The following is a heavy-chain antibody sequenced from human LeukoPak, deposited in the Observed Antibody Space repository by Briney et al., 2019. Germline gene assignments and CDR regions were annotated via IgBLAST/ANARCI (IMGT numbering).Heavy chain of an antibody. CDR1: GFTFSSYA. V-gene: IGHV3-30-3*01. CDR2: ISYDGSNK. CDR3: ARDMFDY. Sequence: GGSLRLSCAASGFTFSSYAMRWVRQAPGKGLEWVAVISYDGSNKYYADSVEGRFTISRDNSKNTLYLQMNSLRAEDTAVYYCARDMFDYWGQGTLVTVSS. J-gene: IGHJ4*02.